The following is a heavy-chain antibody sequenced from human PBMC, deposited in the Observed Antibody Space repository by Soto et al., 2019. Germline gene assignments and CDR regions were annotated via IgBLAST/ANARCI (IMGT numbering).Heavy chain of an antibody. CDR3: ASDVSVMTSVFGF. CDR2: ITPMIGTT. J-gene: IGHJ4*02. CDR1: GGTFYTYA. Sequence: QVHLVQSGAEVNRPGSSVRVSCRASGGTFYTYAFTWVRQAPGQGLEWMGGITPMIGTTKYAQKFHGRVTFSADESASTAYMELSNLRSDDTAVSYCASDVSVMTSVFGFWGQGTLITVSS. D-gene: IGHD3-10*01. V-gene: IGHV1-69*01.